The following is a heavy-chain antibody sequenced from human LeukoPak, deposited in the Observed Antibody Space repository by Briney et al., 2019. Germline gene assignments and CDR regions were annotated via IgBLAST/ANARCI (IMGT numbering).Heavy chain of an antibody. D-gene: IGHD2-2*01. J-gene: IGHJ4*02. CDR3: ARGPRYCSSTSCSTFGY. CDR1: GGSFSGYY. Sequence: NPSETLSLTYAVYGGSFSGYYWSWIRQPPGKGLEWIGEINHSGSTNYNPSLKSRVTISVDTSKNQFSLKLSSVTAADTAVYYCARGPRYCSSTSCSTFGYWGQGTLVTVSS. V-gene: IGHV4-34*01. CDR2: INHSGST.